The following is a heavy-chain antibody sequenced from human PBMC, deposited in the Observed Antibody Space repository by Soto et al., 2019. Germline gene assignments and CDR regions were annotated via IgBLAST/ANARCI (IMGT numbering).Heavy chain of an antibody. D-gene: IGHD2-2*02. Sequence: SETLSFTCTVSGGSISSYYWSWIRQPPGKGLEWIGYIYYSGSTNYNPSLKSRVTISVDTSKNQFSLKLSSVTAADTVVYYRARALHRGVPAAIGPWGQGTLVTVSS. J-gene: IGHJ5*02. V-gene: IGHV4-59*01. CDR2: IYYSGST. CDR3: ARALHRGVPAAIGP. CDR1: GGSISSYY.